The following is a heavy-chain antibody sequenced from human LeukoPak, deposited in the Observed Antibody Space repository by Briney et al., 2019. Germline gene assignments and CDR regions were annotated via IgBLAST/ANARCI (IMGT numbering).Heavy chain of an antibody. J-gene: IGHJ4*02. V-gene: IGHV1-18*04. Sequence: GASVTVSCKASGYTFTSCGISWVRQAPGQGLEWMGRISAYNGNTNNAQKLQGRVTMTTDTSTSTAYMELRSLRSDDTVVYYCARWGSGYDSRYYFDYWGQGTLVTVSS. D-gene: IGHD5-12*01. CDR2: ISAYNGNT. CDR1: GYTFTSCG. CDR3: ARWGSGYDSRYYFDY.